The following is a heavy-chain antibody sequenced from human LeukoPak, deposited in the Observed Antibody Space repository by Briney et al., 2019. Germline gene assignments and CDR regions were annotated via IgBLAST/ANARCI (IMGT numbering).Heavy chain of an antibody. CDR3: VRDFRSADY. J-gene: IGHJ4*02. CDR1: GFTFSTYC. CDR2: ICPDGTVT. V-gene: IGHV3-74*01. Sequence: GGSLRLSCAASGFTFSTYCMHWIRQAPGKGPMWVSRICPDGTVTNYADSVKARFIISRDNARNTVYLQMNSLRVEDTAVYYCVRDFRSADYWGQGTLVTVSS.